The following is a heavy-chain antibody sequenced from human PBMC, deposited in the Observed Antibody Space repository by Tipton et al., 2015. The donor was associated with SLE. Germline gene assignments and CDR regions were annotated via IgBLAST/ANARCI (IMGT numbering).Heavy chain of an antibody. CDR1: RGSFSGYY. D-gene: IGHD4/OR15-4a*01. V-gene: IGHV4-34*01. Sequence: TLSLTCAVYRGSFSGYYWSWIRRPPGKGLGWIGETTHSGKTNYNPSLKSRVTILADTSKNQFSLKLTSVTVADTAVYYCTRGGRGDGANPFDPWGQGTLVTVSS. CDR2: TTHSGKT. CDR3: TRGGRGDGANPFDP. J-gene: IGHJ5*02.